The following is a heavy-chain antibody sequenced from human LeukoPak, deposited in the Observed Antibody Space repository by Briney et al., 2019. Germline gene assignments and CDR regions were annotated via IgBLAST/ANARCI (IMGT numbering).Heavy chain of an antibody. CDR3: TTHVYYYASGGFFYSDY. V-gene: IGHV3-23*01. CDR2: ISGSSGST. D-gene: IGHD3-22*01. CDR1: GFTFSSYG. Sequence: PGGSLTPSCVVSGFTFSSYGMSWVRQAPGKGLEWVSGISGSSGSTYYADSVKGRFTISWDNSKNTLYLQMNSLRAEDTAVYYCTTHVYYYASGGFFYSDYWGRGTLVTVSS. J-gene: IGHJ4*02.